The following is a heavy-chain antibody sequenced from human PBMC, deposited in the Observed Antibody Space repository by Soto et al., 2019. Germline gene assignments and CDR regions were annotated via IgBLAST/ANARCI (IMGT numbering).Heavy chain of an antibody. CDR1: GFTFSTYN. J-gene: IGHJ4*02. D-gene: IGHD1-26*01. Sequence: GALRLSCAASGFTFSTYNMNWVRQAPGKGLEWVSSISSSGSYIYYADSVKGRFTISRDNAKNSLYLQMNSLRAEDTAVYYCARDHGWELLMSFDYWGQGTLVTVSS. CDR2: ISSSGSYI. CDR3: ARDHGWELLMSFDY. V-gene: IGHV3-21*01.